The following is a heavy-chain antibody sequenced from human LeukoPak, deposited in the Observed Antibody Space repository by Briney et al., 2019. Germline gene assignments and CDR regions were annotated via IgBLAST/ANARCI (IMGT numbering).Heavy chain of an antibody. CDR3: ASDSYSPGYFQH. J-gene: IGHJ1*01. D-gene: IGHD2-15*01. Sequence: GGSLGLSCAASGFSVSNNYMSWVRQAPGKGLEWVSVIYSGGSTFYADSVKGRITISRDNSKNTLYLQMNSLRAEDTAVYYCASDSYSPGYFQHWGQGTLVTVSS. CDR2: IYSGGST. V-gene: IGHV3-66*01. CDR1: GFSVSNNY.